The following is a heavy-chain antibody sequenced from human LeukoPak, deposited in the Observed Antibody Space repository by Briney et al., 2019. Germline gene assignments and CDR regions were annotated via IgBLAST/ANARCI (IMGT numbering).Heavy chain of an antibody. D-gene: IGHD4-17*01. V-gene: IGHV3-48*03. CDR3: ARDLGMTDGDYVSYFDY. CDR1: GFTFSRYE. CDR2: IRSSGSII. J-gene: IGHJ4*02. Sequence: PGGSLRLSCAASGFTFSRYELNWVRQAPGKGVEWVSYIRSSGSIIYYADSVKGRLTISRDNAKNSLYLQMNSLRAEDTAVYYCARDLGMTDGDYVSYFDYWGQGTLVTVSS.